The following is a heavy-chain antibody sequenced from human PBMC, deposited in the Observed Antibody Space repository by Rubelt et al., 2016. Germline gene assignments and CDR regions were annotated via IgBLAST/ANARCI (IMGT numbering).Heavy chain of an antibody. CDR3: ARSPRYDFEDNWFDP. D-gene: IGHD3-3*01. V-gene: IGHV1-46*01. J-gene: IGHJ5*02. CDR2: INPSGGST. CDR1: GYTFTSYY. Sequence: QVQLVQSGAEVKKPGASVKVSCKASGYTFTSYYMHWVRQAPGQGLEWMGIINPSGGSTSYGQKFQGRVTRTRDTSTSTVYMEVSSLRSEDTAVYYCARSPRYDFEDNWFDPWGQGTLVTVSS.